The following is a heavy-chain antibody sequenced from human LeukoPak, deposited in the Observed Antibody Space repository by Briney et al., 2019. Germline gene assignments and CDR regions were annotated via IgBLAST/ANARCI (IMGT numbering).Heavy chain of an antibody. CDR2: IYTSVST. Sequence: SQTLSLTCTVSGGSISSGSYYWSWIRQPGGKGLEWIGRIYTSVSTNYNPSLKSRVTISVDTYKNQYSLKLSSVTAADTDVYYCARDKCSSTSCSSYDAFDIWGQGTMVTVSS. D-gene: IGHD2-2*01. V-gene: IGHV4-61*02. CDR3: ARDKCSSTSCSSYDAFDI. J-gene: IGHJ3*02. CDR1: GGSISSGSYY.